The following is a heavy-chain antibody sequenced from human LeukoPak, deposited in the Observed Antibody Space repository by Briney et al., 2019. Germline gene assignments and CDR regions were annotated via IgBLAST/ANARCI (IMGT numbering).Heavy chain of an antibody. CDR1: GYTFTGYY. V-gene: IGHV1-2*02. J-gene: IGHJ6*03. D-gene: IGHD3-10*01. CDR2: INPDSGGT. CDR3: ARDPHYYGSGSYGYYYMDV. Sequence: ASVKVSCKASGYTFTGYYMHWVRQAPGHGLEWMGWINPDSGGTNYAQKFQGRVTMTRDTSISTAYMELSRLRSDDTAVYYCARDPHYYGSGSYGYYYMDVWGKGTTVTISS.